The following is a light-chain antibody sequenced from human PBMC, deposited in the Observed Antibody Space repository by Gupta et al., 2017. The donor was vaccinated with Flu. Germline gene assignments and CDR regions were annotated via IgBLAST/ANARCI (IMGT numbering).Light chain of an antibody. CDR3: SSYTNTNTFVV. V-gene: IGLV2-14*01. Sequence: ISCTGSRSGVGTYDYVSWCPQHPGKAPELMIFAVSRRPSVISDRFSGSKSGHTASLTISGLLAEDEAYYYSSSYTNTNTFVVFGGGTKLTVL. CDR2: AVS. J-gene: IGLJ2*01. CDR1: RSGVGTYDY.